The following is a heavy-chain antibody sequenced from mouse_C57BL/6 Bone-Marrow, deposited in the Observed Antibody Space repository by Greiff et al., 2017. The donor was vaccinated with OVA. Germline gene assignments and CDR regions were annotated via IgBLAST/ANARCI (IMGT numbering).Heavy chain of an antibody. D-gene: IGHD1-1*01. CDR2: ISNLAYSI. CDR3: ARQYYYGSSYDV. CDR1: GFTFSDYG. Sequence: EVHLVESGGGLVQPGGSLKLSCAASGFTFSDYGMAWVRQAPRKGPEWVAFISNLAYSIYYAVTVTGRFTISRENAKNTLYLEMSSLRSEDTAMYYCARQYYYGSSYDVWGTGTTVTVSS. J-gene: IGHJ1*03. V-gene: IGHV5-15*01.